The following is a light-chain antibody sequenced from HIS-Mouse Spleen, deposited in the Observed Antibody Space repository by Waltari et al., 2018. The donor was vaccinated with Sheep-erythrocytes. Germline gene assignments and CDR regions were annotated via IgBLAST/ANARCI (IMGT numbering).Light chain of an antibody. CDR1: ALQKKY. CDR3: YSTDSSGNHWV. Sequence: SYELTQPPSVSVSPGQTARITCSGDALQKKYAYWYQQKAGQAPVLVIYEDSKRHSGNPERFSGSSSGTMATLTISGAQVEDDADYYCYSTDSSGNHWVFGGGTKLTVL. V-gene: IGLV3-10*01. J-gene: IGLJ3*02. CDR2: EDS.